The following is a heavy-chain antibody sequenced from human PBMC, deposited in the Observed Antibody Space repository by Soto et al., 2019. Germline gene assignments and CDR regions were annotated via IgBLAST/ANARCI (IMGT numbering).Heavy chain of an antibody. CDR1: GDSISSSNYF. J-gene: IGHJ4*02. CDR2: IFYSGST. D-gene: IGHD6-19*01. Sequence: SETLSLTCTVSGDSISSSNYFWGWIRQHPGKGLEWIGTIFYSGSTYYNPSLKSRVTISVDTSKNQFSLKLTSVTAADTALYYCARRYGWLYFDYWGQGSLLTVSS. V-gene: IGHV4-39*01. CDR3: ARRYGWLYFDY.